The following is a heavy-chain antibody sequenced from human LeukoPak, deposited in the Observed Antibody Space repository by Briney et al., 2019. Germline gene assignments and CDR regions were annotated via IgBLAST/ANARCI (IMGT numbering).Heavy chain of an antibody. CDR3: AREVVVAVSNWFDP. J-gene: IGHJ5*02. V-gene: IGHV4-59*01. Sequence: SETLSLTCTVSGGSFSTYYWSWIRQPPGKGLEWIGYIYYSGSTNYNPSLKSRVTISVDTSKNQFSLKLSSVTAADTAVYYCAREVVVAVSNWFDPWGQGTLVTVSS. D-gene: IGHD2-15*01. CDR2: IYYSGST. CDR1: GGSFSTYY.